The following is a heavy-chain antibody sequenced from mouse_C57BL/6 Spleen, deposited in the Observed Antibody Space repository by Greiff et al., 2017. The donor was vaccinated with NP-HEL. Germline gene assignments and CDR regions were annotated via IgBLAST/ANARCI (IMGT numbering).Heavy chain of an antibody. CDR3: ARSIYYDYADDPFYAMDY. CDR1: GFTFTHYY. D-gene: IGHD2-4*01. CDR2: IRTKANGYTT. V-gene: IGHV7-3*01. Sequence: EVQVVESGGGLVHPGGSLSLSCAASGFTFTHYYMRSVGQARAPHLSSFFFIRTKANGYTTEYSASVKGRFTISRDNSQSILYLQMNALRAEDSATYYCARSIYYDYADDPFYAMDYWGQGTSVTVSS. J-gene: IGHJ4*01.